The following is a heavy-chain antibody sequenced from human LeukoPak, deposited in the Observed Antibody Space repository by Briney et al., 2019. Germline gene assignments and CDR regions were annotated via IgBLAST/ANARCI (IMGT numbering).Heavy chain of an antibody. V-gene: IGHV5-51*01. CDR1: GYTFTSYW. CDR3: ARQRDGYSFDY. CDR2: IYPGDSDT. D-gene: IGHD5-24*01. Sequence: GESLKISCRASGYTFTSYWIAWVRQMPGKGLEWMGIIYPGDSDTRYSPSFQGQVTISADKSSNTASLQWSSLKASDTAMYYCARQRDGYSFDYWGQGTLVTVSS. J-gene: IGHJ4*02.